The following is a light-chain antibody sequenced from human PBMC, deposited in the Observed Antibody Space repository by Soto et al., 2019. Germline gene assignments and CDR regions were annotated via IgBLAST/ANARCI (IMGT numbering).Light chain of an antibody. CDR1: SSDVGGYNY. CDR3: SSYTSSSTYV. V-gene: IGLV2-14*01. J-gene: IGLJ1*01. CDR2: DVS. Sequence: QSALTQPASLSVSPGQSITISCTGTSSDVGGYNYVSWYQQHPGKAPKLMIYDVSNRPSGASNRFSGSKSGNTASLTISGLQAEDEADYYCSSYTSSSTYVFGTGTKVTVL.